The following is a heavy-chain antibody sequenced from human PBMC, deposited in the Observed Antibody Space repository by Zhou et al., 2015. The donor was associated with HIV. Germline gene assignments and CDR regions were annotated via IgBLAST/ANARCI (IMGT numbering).Heavy chain of an antibody. CDR3: ARDDSSGYHSFDY. Sequence: QVQLVQSGAEVKTPGASVKVSCKASGYSFTTYGISWVRQVPGQGLEWMGWISADSDYTNYAQKFQGRVTMTRDRSTSTAYMELRSLRSDDSAMYYCARDDSSGYHSFDYWGQGTLVTVSS. D-gene: IGHD3-22*01. V-gene: IGHV1-18*01. CDR1: GYSFTTYG. J-gene: IGHJ4*02. CDR2: ISADSDYT.